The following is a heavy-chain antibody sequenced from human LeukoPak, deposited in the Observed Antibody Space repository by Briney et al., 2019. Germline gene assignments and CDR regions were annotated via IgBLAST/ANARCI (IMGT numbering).Heavy chain of an antibody. CDR1: GYTFTGYY. Sequence: ASVKVSCKASGYTFTGYYMHWVRQAPGQGLEWMGWISPNSGGTNYAQKFQGRVTMTRDTSISTAYMELSRLTSDDTAVYYCARGYCTNGVCSIPGGYWGQGTLVTVSS. CDR3: ARGYCTNGVCSIPGGY. CDR2: ISPNSGGT. J-gene: IGHJ4*02. D-gene: IGHD2-8*01. V-gene: IGHV1-2*02.